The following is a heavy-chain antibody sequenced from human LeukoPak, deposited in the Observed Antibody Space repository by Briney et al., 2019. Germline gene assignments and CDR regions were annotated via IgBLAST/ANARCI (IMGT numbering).Heavy chain of an antibody. Sequence: GGSLRLSCTASGFSFSDYYMSWIRQAPGKGLEWISYISSRSTYISDADSVKGRFTISRDNAKNLLFLQMNSLRVEDTALYYCARGGTGAFDYWGQGILVTVST. D-gene: IGHD2-8*02. V-gene: IGHV3-11*06. J-gene: IGHJ4*02. CDR1: GFSFSDYY. CDR3: ARGGTGAFDY. CDR2: ISSRSTYI.